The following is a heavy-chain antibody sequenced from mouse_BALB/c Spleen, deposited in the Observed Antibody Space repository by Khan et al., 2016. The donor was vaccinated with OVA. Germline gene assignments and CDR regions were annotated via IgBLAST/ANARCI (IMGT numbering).Heavy chain of an antibody. CDR2: IDPFSGGT. V-gene: IGHV1S135*01. CDR1: GYSFTSYY. D-gene: IGHD2-2*01. Sequence: EVQLQRSGPELMKPRASVKISCKASGYSFTSYYIHWVMQSHGTSLEWIGYIDPFSGGTTYNQKFKGKATLTVDKSSSTSYIHLSNLTSEDSAVYYGTRHGYVAWFTYWGQGTLVTVSA. J-gene: IGHJ3*01. CDR3: TRHGYVAWFTY.